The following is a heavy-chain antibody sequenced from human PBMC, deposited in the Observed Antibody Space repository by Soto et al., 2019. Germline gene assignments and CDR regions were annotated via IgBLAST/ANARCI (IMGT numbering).Heavy chain of an antibody. Sequence: EVQLLESGGGLVQPGGSLRLSCAASGFTFSSYAMSWVRQAPGKGLEWVSAISGSGGSTYYADFVKGRFTISRDNSKNTLYLQINSLRAEDTAVYYCAKDRSGWKGVFDYWGQGTLVTVSS. CDR2: ISGSGGST. J-gene: IGHJ4*02. CDR3: AKDRSGWKGVFDY. D-gene: IGHD6-19*01. CDR1: GFTFSSYA. V-gene: IGHV3-23*01.